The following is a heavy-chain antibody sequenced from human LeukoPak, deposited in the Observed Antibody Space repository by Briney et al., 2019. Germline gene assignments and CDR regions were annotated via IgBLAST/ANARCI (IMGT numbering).Heavy chain of an antibody. D-gene: IGHD1-26*01. Sequence: PGGSLRLSCAASGFTVSSNYMSWVRQAPTKRLEWLSVIYSGGNTYYADSVKGRFTISRDNSMNTLYLQMNNLRVEDTAVYYCACLWGSTTSGTFDYWGQGTLVTVSS. CDR2: IYSGGNT. J-gene: IGHJ4*02. CDR3: ACLWGSTTSGTFDY. V-gene: IGHV3-53*01. CDR1: GFTVSSNY.